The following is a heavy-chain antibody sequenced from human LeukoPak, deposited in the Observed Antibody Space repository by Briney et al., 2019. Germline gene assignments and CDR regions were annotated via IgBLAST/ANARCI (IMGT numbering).Heavy chain of an antibody. J-gene: IGHJ3*02. CDR3: AGHYDFWSSRGPWGAFDI. V-gene: IGHV1-69*01. CDR2: IIPIFGTA. Sequence: SVKVSCKASGGTFSSYAISWVRQAPGQGLEWMGGIIPIFGTANYAQKFQGRVTITADESTSTAYMELSSLRAEDTAVYYCAGHYDFWSSRGPWGAFDIWGQGTMVTVSS. D-gene: IGHD3-3*01. CDR1: GGTFSSYA.